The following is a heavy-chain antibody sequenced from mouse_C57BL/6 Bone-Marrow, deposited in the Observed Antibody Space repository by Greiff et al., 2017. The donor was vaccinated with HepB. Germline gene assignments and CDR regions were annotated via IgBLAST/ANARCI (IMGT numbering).Heavy chain of an antibody. CDR1: GYTFTSYW. J-gene: IGHJ3*01. D-gene: IGHD1-1*01. CDR2: IDPSDSYT. Sequence: QVQLQQPGAELVKPGASVKLSCKASGYTFTSYWMQWVKQRPGQGLAWIGEIDPSDSYTNYNQKFKGKATLTVATSSSTAYMQLSSLTSEDSSVYYCARYYGSGGFAYWGQGTLVTVSA. CDR3: ARYYGSGGFAY. V-gene: IGHV1-50*01.